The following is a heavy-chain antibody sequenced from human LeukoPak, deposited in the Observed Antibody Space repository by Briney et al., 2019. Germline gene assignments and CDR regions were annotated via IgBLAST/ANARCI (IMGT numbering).Heavy chain of an antibody. D-gene: IGHD2-15*01. Sequence: ASVKLSCKASGYTFTGYYMHWVRQAPGQGLEWMGWINPNSGGTNYAQKFQGRVTMTRDTSISTAYMELSRLRSDDTAVYYCARVRGYCSGGSCYYGYWGQGTLVTVSS. V-gene: IGHV1-2*02. CDR1: GYTFTGYY. CDR2: INPNSGGT. J-gene: IGHJ4*02. CDR3: ARVRGYCSGGSCYYGY.